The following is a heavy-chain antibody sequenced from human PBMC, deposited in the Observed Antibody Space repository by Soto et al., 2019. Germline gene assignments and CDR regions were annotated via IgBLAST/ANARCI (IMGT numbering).Heavy chain of an antibody. D-gene: IGHD6-13*01. Sequence: SETLSLTCTVSGDSISSYYWSWIRQPPGKGLEWIGYIYYSGSTNYNPSLKSRVTISVDTSKNKFSLKLSSVTAADTAVYYCARRIAAAASSYYSYYMDVWGKGTTVTVSS. CDR1: GDSISSYY. CDR3: ARRIAAAASSYYSYYMDV. V-gene: IGHV4-59*08. J-gene: IGHJ6*03. CDR2: IYYSGST.